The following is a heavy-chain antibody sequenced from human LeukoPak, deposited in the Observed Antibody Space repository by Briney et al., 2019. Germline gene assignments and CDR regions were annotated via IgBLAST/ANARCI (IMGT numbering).Heavy chain of an antibody. D-gene: IGHD5-24*01. CDR1: GGSIISYY. V-gene: IGHV4-59*01. J-gene: IGHJ4*02. Sequence: PSETLSLTCTVSGGSIISYYWSWIRQPPGKGLEWIGYIHYRGSTKYNPSLKRRVTISVDPSNNPFSLTLSSVTAADTAVYFCARVHPDGYSAYWGQGILVTVSS. CDR2: IHYRGST. CDR3: ARVHPDGYSAY.